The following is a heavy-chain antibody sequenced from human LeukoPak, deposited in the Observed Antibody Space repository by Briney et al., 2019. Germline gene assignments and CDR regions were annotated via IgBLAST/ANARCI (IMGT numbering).Heavy chain of an antibody. D-gene: IGHD3-22*01. V-gene: IGHV1-2*02. CDR1: GYTFTGYY. Sequence: GASVEVSCKASGYTFTGYYMHWVRQAPGQGLEWMGWINPNSGGTNYAQKFQGRVTMTRDTSISTAYMELSRLRSDDTAVYYCARGSRAANYYDSSGYYSSWGQGTLVTVSS. CDR3: ARGSRAANYYDSSGYYSS. CDR2: INPNSGGT. J-gene: IGHJ4*02.